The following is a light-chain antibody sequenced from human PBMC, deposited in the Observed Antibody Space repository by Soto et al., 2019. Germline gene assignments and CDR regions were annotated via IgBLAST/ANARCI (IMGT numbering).Light chain of an antibody. CDR1: QSLRSS. CDR3: QQYNIWPQT. J-gene: IGKJ1*01. Sequence: VMTQSPATLSVSPGERATLSCRASQSLRSSLAWYQQKPGQAPRLLIYGASTRATGIPARFSGSGSGPEFTLTISSLQSEDFAVYFCQQYNIWPQTFGQGTKVEIK. V-gene: IGKV3-15*01. CDR2: GAS.